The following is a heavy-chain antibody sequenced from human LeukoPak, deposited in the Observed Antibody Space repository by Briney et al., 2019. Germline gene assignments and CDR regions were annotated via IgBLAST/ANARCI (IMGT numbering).Heavy chain of an antibody. V-gene: IGHV3-48*04. Sequence: PGGSLRLSCAASGFTFSSYSMNWVRQAPGKGLEWVSYISSSSSTIYYADSVKGRFTISRDNAKNSLYLQMNSLRAEDTAVYYCVRDRVTMVRGAMGDAFDIWGQGTMVTVSS. CDR1: GFTFSSYS. D-gene: IGHD3-10*01. CDR3: VRDRVTMVRGAMGDAFDI. CDR2: ISSSSSTI. J-gene: IGHJ3*02.